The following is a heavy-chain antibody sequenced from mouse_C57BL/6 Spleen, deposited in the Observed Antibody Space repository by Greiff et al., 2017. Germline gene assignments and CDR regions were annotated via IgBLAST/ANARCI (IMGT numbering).Heavy chain of an antibody. J-gene: IGHJ4*01. CDR2: INPSNGGT. CDR3: AREDYGNYVAMDY. Sequence: QVQLQQSGTELVKPGASVKLSCKASGYTFTSYWMHWVKQRPGQGLEWIGNINPSNGGTNYNEKFKSKATLTVDKSSSTAYMQLSSLTSEDSAVYYCAREDYGNYVAMDYWGQGTSVTVSS. D-gene: IGHD2-1*01. CDR1: GYTFTSYW. V-gene: IGHV1-53*01.